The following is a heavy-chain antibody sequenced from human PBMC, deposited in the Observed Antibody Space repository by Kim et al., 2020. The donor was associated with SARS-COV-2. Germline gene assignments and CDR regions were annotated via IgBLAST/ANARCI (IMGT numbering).Heavy chain of an antibody. CDR3: AKGPASGYSTYFFDF. D-gene: IGHD3-3*01. CDR1: GFTFSNYA. J-gene: IGHJ4*02. V-gene: IGHV3-23*01. CDR2: ISSSGHNT. Sequence: GGSLRLSCAASGFTFSNYALNWVRQAPGKGLEWVSGISSSGHNTYYADSVKGRFTVSRDNSKNTLDLQMISLKAEDTALYYCAKGPASGYSTYFFDFWGQGTLVTVSA.